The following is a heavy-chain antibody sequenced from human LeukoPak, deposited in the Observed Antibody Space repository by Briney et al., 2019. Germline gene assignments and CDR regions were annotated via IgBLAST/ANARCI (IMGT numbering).Heavy chain of an antibody. CDR2: FDPEDGET. Sequence: ASVKVSCKVSGYTLTELSMHWVRQAPGKGLVWMGGFDPEDGETIYAQKFQGRVTMTEDTSTDTAYMELSSLRSEDTAVYYCATDGTITMVRGVIPYYYYGMDVWGQGTTVTVSS. CDR3: ATDGTITMVRGVIPYYYYGMDV. D-gene: IGHD3-10*01. V-gene: IGHV1-24*01. CDR1: GYTLTELS. J-gene: IGHJ6*02.